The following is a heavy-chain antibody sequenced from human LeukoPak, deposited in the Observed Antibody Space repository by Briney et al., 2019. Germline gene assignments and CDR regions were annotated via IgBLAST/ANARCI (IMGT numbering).Heavy chain of an antibody. D-gene: IGHD3-10*01. CDR2: ISSSSSYI. V-gene: IGHV3-21*01. Sequence: GGSLRLSCAASGFTFSSYWMHWVRQAPGKGLEWVSSISSSSSYIYYADSVKGRFTISRDNAKNSLYLQMNSLRAEDTAVYYCARVYGSGTNRHFDYWGQGTLVTVSS. J-gene: IGHJ4*02. CDR1: GFTFSSYW. CDR3: ARVYGSGTNRHFDY.